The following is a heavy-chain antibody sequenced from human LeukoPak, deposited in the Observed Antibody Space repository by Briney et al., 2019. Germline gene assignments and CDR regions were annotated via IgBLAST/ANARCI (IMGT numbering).Heavy chain of an antibody. Sequence: SETLSLTCSVSGGSISSYFWSWIRQPPGKGLEWIGYIYYSGSTKYSPSLKSRVTISVDTSKNQFSLKLSSVTAADTAVYYWARHANTYDAFDIWGQGTMVTVCS. V-gene: IGHV4-59*08. CDR2: IYYSGST. J-gene: IGHJ3*02. CDR1: GGSISSYF. CDR3: ARHANTYDAFDI. D-gene: IGHD2-2*02.